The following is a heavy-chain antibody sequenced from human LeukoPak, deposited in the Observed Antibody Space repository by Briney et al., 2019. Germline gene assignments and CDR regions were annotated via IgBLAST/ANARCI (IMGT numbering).Heavy chain of an antibody. V-gene: IGHV4-34*01. CDR2: INHSGST. CDR3: ARGRTVRGVIKFYYYMDV. Sequence: PSETLSLTCAVYGGSFSGYYWSWIRQPPGKGLEWIGEINHSGSTNYNPSLKSRVTISVDTSKKQFSLRLSSVTAADTAVYYCARGRTVRGVIKFYYYMDVWGKGTTVTVSS. J-gene: IGHJ6*03. D-gene: IGHD3-10*01. CDR1: GGSFSGYY.